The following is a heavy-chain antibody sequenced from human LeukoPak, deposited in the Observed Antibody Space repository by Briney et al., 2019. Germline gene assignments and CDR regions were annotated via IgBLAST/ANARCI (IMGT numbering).Heavy chain of an antibody. J-gene: IGHJ5*02. D-gene: IGHD3-22*01. CDR1: GFTFSSYS. CDR3: ARRTYYYDSSGYKNWFDP. V-gene: IGHV3-21*04. CDR2: ISSSSSYI. Sequence: GGSLRLSCAASGFTFSSYSMNWVRQAPGKGLEWVSSISSSSSYIYYADSVKGRFTISRDNAKNSLYLQMNSLRAEDTAVYYCARRTYYYDSSGYKNWFDPWGQGTLVTVSS.